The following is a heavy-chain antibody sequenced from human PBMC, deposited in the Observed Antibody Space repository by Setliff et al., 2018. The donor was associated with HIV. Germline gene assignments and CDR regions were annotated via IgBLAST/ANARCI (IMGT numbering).Heavy chain of an antibody. D-gene: IGHD6-13*01. CDR1: GVPTSASTYY. V-gene: IGHV4-39*02. Sequence: PSETLSLTCTVSGVPTSASTYYWGWIRQPPGKGLDWIGYISYSGKTYYNPSLKSRVTISVDTSNNHFSLRLNSVTAADTAIYFCAAAEGQGPWYFFDNWGQGTQVTVSS. CDR3: AAAEGQGPWYFFDN. J-gene: IGHJ4*02. CDR2: ISYSGKT.